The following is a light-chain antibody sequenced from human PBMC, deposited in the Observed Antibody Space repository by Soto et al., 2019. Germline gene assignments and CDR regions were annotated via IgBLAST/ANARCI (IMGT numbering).Light chain of an antibody. CDR2: RDS. V-gene: IGLV3-9*01. CDR1: NIGSKN. J-gene: IGLJ2*01. CDR3: QVWDSSTV. Sequence: SYELTQPLSVSVALGQTARITCGGNNIGSKNVHWYQQKPGQAPVLVIYRDSNRPSGIPERFSGSNSGNTATLTISRAQAGDEAEYYCQVWDSSTVFGGGTQLTVL.